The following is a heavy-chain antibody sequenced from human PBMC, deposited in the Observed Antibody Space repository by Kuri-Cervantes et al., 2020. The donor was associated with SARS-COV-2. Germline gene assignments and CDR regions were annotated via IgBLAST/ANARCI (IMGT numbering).Heavy chain of an antibody. Sequence: ASVKVSCKASGYTFTSYDINWVRQATGQGLEWMGWMNPNSGNTGYAQKFQGRVTITRNTSISTAYMELSSLRSEDTAVYYCARVGSRLLEWLLPDDAFDIWGQGTMVTVSS. CDR1: GYTFTSYD. V-gene: IGHV1-8*03. CDR2: MNPNSGNT. D-gene: IGHD3-3*01. CDR3: ARVGSRLLEWLLPDDAFDI. J-gene: IGHJ3*02.